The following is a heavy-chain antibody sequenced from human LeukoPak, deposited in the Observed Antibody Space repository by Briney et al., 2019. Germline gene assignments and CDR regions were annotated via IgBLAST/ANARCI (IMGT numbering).Heavy chain of an antibody. CDR3: ARDLLRFLEWSDDAFDI. V-gene: IGHV1-18*01. CDR2: ISAYNGNT. D-gene: IGHD3-3*01. Sequence: ASVKVSCKASGYTFTSYGISWVRQAPGQGLEWMGWISAYNGNTNYSQKLQSRVTINTDTSTSTASMELRGLRSDDTAVYYCARDLLRFLEWSDDAFDIWGQGTMVTVSS. CDR1: GYTFTSYG. J-gene: IGHJ3*02.